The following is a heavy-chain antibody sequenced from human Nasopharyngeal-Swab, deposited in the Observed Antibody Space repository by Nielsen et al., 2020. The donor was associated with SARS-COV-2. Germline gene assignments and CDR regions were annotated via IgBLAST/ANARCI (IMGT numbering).Heavy chain of an antibody. CDR3: ARDLGYIVGAQYYFDY. Sequence: GGSLRLSCAASGFTFSSYSMNWVRQAPGKGLEWVSSISSSSSYIYYADSVKGRFTISRDNAKNSLYLQVNSLRAEDTAVYYCARDLGYIVGAQYYFDYWGQGTLVTVSS. D-gene: IGHD1-26*01. CDR2: ISSSSSYI. V-gene: IGHV3-21*01. J-gene: IGHJ4*02. CDR1: GFTFSSYS.